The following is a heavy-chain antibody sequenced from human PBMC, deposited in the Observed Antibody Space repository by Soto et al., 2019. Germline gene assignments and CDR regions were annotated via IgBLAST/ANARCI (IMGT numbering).Heavy chain of an antibody. D-gene: IGHD5-18*01. V-gene: IGHV1-69*01. J-gene: IGHJ4*01. CDR3: ATGGRGYSSSDPRFYFEY. CDR1: GGTFSSNA. Sequence: QVQLVQSGTVDKKPGSSMKVSCKASGGTFSSNAISWVRQAPGQGLEWMGGILPIFNTANYAQSFQDRVTITADESTSTSYMELTSLKSEDTAIYYCATGGRGYSSSDPRFYFEYWGHGTLVTVSS. CDR2: ILPIFNTA.